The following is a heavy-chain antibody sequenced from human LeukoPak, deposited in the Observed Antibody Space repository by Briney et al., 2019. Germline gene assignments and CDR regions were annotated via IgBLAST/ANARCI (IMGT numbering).Heavy chain of an antibody. Sequence: PGGSLRLSCAASGFTFDDYAMHWVRQAPGKGLEWVSGISWNSGSIGYADSVKGRFTISRDNAKNSLYLQMNSLRAEDTALYYCAKGTTYYYDSSGYYRDAFDIWGQGTMVTVSS. CDR1: GFTFDDYA. CDR2: ISWNSGSI. CDR3: AKGTTYYYDSSGYYRDAFDI. J-gene: IGHJ3*02. D-gene: IGHD3-22*01. V-gene: IGHV3-9*01.